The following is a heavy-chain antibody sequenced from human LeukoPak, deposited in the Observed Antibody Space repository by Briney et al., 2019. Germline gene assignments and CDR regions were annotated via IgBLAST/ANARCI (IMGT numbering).Heavy chain of an antibody. J-gene: IGHJ4*02. Sequence: PSETLSLTCTVSGGSVSPYYWSWIRQHPGKGLEWIGYIYYSGSTYYNPSLKSRVTISVDTSKNQFSLKLSSVTAADTAVYYCARDRGPGVLDYWGQGTLVTVSS. CDR3: ARDRGPGVLDY. D-gene: IGHD3-10*01. CDR2: IYYSGST. V-gene: IGHV4-31*03. CDR1: GGSVSPYY.